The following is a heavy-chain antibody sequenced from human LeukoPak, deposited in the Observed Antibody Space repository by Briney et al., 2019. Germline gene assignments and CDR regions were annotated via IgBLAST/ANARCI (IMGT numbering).Heavy chain of an antibody. D-gene: IGHD6-6*01. CDR3: ARWGTGWPTNSSSHQRRDYYFDY. CDR1: GGSISSYY. V-gene: IGHV4-4*07. J-gene: IGHJ4*02. Sequence: SETLSLTCTVSGGSISSYYWSWIRQPAGKGLEWIGRIYTSGGTNYNPSLKSRVTISVDTSKNQFSLKLSSVTAADTALYYCARWGTGWPTNSSSHQRRDYYFDYWGQGTLVTVSS. CDR2: IYTSGGT.